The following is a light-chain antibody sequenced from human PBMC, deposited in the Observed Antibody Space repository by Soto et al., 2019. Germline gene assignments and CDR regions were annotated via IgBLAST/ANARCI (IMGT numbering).Light chain of an antibody. J-gene: IGLJ1*01. V-gene: IGLV1-40*01. CDR2: GNT. CDR3: QSYDTRLSGDV. Sequence: QSVLTQPPSVSGAPGQRVTISCTGSSSNIGAGYDVHWYQQLPGTAPKLLIYGNTNRPSGVPDRFSGSRSGTTASLAITGLRHEDEADYYCQSYDTRLSGDVFATGTKLTVL. CDR1: SSNIGAGYD.